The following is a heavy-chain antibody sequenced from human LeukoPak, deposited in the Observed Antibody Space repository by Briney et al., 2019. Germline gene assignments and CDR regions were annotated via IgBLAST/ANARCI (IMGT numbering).Heavy chain of an antibody. CDR1: GGSISGTNW. D-gene: IGHD1-26*01. Sequence: PSGTLSLTCGVSGGSISGTNWWSWVRQPPGQGLEWIGAISLSGQTNYNPSLNGRVTMSLDKSSNHLSLNLTSVTAADTATYYRSRESGAFCPFGYWGQGTLVIVSS. CDR3: SRESGAFCPFGY. V-gene: IGHV4-4*02. CDR2: ISLSGQT. J-gene: IGHJ4*02.